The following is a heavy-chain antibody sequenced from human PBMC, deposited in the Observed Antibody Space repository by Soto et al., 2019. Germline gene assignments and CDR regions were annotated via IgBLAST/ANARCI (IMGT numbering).Heavy chain of an antibody. J-gene: IGHJ6*03. D-gene: IGHD3-10*01. CDR2: ISAYNGNT. Sequence: ASVKVSCKASGYTFTSYGISWVRQAPGQGLEWMGWISAYNGNTNYAQKLQGRVTMTTDTSTSTAYMELRSLRSDDTVVYYCARGDSGDYYYYYMDVWGKGTTVTVSS. V-gene: IGHV1-18*01. CDR1: GYTFTSYG. CDR3: ARGDSGDYYYYYMDV.